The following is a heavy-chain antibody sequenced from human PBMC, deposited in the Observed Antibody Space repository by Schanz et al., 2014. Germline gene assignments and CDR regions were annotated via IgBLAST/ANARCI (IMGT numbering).Heavy chain of an antibody. CDR2: IIPILGIA. Sequence: QVQLVQSGAEVKKPGSSVTVSCQASGGTFSTYAITWVRQAPGQGLAWMGRIIPILGIANYAQNFQGRVTITADKSTSTAYMELSSLRSEDTAVYYCARDNRLPVLVAAHRDYYYGMDVWGQGTTVTVSS. CDR1: GGTFSTYA. CDR3: ARDNRLPVLVAAHRDYYYGMDV. J-gene: IGHJ6*02. V-gene: IGHV1-69*04. D-gene: IGHD2-15*01.